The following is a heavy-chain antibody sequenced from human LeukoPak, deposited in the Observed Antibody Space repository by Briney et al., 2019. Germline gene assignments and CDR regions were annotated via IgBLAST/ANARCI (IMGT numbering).Heavy chain of an antibody. D-gene: IGHD3-10*01. Sequence: SETLSLTCTVSGGSISSYYWSWIRQPPGKGLEWIGYIYYSGSTNYNPSLKSRVTISVDTSKNQFSLKLSSVTAADTAVYYCARYARGDYFDYWGQGTLVTVSS. V-gene: IGHV4-59*01. CDR1: GGSISSYY. CDR3: ARYARGDYFDY. J-gene: IGHJ4*02. CDR2: IYYSGST.